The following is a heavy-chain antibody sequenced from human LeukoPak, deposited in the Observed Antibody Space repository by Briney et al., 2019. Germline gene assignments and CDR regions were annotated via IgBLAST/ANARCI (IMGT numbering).Heavy chain of an antibody. J-gene: IGHJ4*02. Sequence: GRSLRLSCAASGFTFSSYAMHWVRQAPGKGLEWVAVISYDGSNKYYADSVKGRFTISRDNSKNTLYLQMNSLRAEDTAVYYCARDHLPGGRAVTTVLAFDYWGQGTLVTVSS. D-gene: IGHD4-17*01. V-gene: IGHV3-30-3*01. CDR2: ISYDGSNK. CDR1: GFTFSSYA. CDR3: ARDHLPGGRAVTTVLAFDY.